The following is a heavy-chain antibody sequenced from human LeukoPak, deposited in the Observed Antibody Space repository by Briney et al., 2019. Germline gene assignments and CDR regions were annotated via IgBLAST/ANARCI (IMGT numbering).Heavy chain of an antibody. CDR1: GGSIRSSSYY. J-gene: IGHJ4*02. D-gene: IGHD2-2*02. CDR3: ARLMPDCSSTSCHTLFDY. CDR2: IYYSGST. Sequence: TSETLSLTCTVSGGSIRSSSYYWGWIRQPPGKGLEWIGSIYYSGSTYYNPSLKSRVTISVDTSKNQFSLKVTSVTAADTAVYYCARLMPDCSSTSCHTLFDYWGQGTLVTVSS. V-gene: IGHV4-39*01.